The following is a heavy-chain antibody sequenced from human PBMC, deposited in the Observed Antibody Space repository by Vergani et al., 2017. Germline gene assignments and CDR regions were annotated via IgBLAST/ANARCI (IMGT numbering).Heavy chain of an antibody. J-gene: IGHJ6*02. CDR2: IYYSGST. CDR3: ASSGDYYYYGMDV. CDR1: GGSISSYY. Sequence: QVQLQESGPGLVKPSETLSLTCTVSGGSISSYYWSWIRQPPGKGLEWIGYIYYSGSTNYNPSLKSRVTISVDTSKNQFSLKLSYVTAADTAVYYCASSGDYYYYGMDVWGQGTTVTVSS. V-gene: IGHV4-59*01.